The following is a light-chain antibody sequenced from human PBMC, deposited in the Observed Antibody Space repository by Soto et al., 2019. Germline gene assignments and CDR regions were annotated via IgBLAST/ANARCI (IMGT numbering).Light chain of an antibody. Sequence: DIQMTQSPSSVSASVGDRVSITCRASHDIKNFLTWFQQKPGKAPKSLISVASRLQSGVPSRFSGSGSGTVFTLTISSLQPEDFATDYCQQYNTYPPTFGGGTKVEIK. CDR1: HDIKNF. CDR2: VAS. CDR3: QQYNTYPPT. J-gene: IGKJ4*01. V-gene: IGKV1-16*01.